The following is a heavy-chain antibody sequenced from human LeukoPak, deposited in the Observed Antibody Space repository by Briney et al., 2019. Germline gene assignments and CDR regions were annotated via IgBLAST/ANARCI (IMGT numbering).Heavy chain of an antibody. D-gene: IGHD6-13*01. CDR1: GFTFSSYS. J-gene: IGHJ3*01. CDR2: ISSSSSYI. V-gene: IGHV3-21*04. Sequence: GGSLRLSCAASGFTFSSYSMNWVRQAPGKGLEWVSSISSSSSYIYYADSVKGRFTISRDNAKKSLYLQMNSLRAEDTAMYYCARHLLSTYTSKWDAFDLWGQGTLVTVSS. CDR3: ARHLLSTYTSKWDAFDL.